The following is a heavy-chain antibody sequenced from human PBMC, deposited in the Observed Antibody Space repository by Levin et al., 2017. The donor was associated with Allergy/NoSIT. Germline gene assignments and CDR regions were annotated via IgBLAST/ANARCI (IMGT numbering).Heavy chain of an antibody. J-gene: IGHJ4*02. Sequence: LSLTCAASAFSFSSYAMSWVRQAPGKGLEWVSAISGSGGRTYYADSVKGRFTISRDNSKNTLFLQMNSLRAEDTAVYYCAKEGSGGSYGIYWGQGTLVTVSS. V-gene: IGHV3-23*01. CDR2: ISGSGGRT. D-gene: IGHD1-26*01. CDR3: AKEGSGGSYGIY. CDR1: AFSFSSYA.